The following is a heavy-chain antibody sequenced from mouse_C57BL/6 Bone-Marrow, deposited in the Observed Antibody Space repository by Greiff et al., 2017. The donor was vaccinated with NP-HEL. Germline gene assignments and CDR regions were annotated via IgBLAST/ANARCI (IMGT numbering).Heavy chain of an antibody. V-gene: IGHV5-17*01. J-gene: IGHJ2*01. CDR3: AHTTVVATDFDY. CDR2: ISSGSSTI. Sequence: EVLLVESGGGLVKPGGSLKLSCAASGFTFSDYGMHWVRQAPEKGLEWVAYISSGSSTIYYADTVKGRVTFTRDNARNALFLQMTSLRSEDTAMYYCAHTTVVATDFDYWGQGTTLTVSS. CDR1: GFTFSDYG. D-gene: IGHD1-1*01.